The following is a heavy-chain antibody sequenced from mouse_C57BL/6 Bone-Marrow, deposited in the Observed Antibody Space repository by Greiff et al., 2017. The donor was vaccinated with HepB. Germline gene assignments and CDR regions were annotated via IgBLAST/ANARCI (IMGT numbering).Heavy chain of an antibody. J-gene: IGHJ3*01. CDR1: GYTFTSYW. CDR3: AREDYDEGFAY. D-gene: IGHD2-4*01. Sequence: QVQLQPGAELVMPGASVKLSCKASGYTFTSYWMHWVKQRPGQGLEWIGEIDPSDSYTNYNQKFKGKSTLTVDKSSSTAYMQLSSLTSEDSAVYYCAREDYDEGFAYWGQGTLVTVSA. V-gene: IGHV1-69*01. CDR2: IDPSDSYT.